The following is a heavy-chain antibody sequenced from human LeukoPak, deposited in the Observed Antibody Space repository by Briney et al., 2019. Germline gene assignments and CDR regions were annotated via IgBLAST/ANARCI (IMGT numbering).Heavy chain of an antibody. CDR2: IYYTGNT. J-gene: IGHJ6*03. CDR3: ARDEYYYDSSGPQSDYYYMDV. V-gene: IGHV4-59*12. D-gene: IGHD3-22*01. Sequence: SETLSLTCTVSGGSISNYYWNWIRQPPGKGLEWIGYIYYTGNTNYNPSLKSRVTISVDTSKNQFSLKLSSVTAADTAVYYCARDEYYYDSSGPQSDYYYMDVWGKGTTVTISS. CDR1: GGSISNYY.